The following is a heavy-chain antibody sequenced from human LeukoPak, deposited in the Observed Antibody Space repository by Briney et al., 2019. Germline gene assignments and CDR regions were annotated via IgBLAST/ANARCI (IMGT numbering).Heavy chain of an antibody. Sequence: RPGGSLRLSCAAPGFTFSDYYMSWIRQAPGKGLEWVSYISSSGSTIYYADSVKGRFTISRDNAKNSLYLQMNSLRAEDTAVYYCAPTTVVNGYYFDYWGQGTLVTDSS. CDR3: APTTVVNGYYFDY. CDR2: ISSSGSTI. CDR1: GFTFSDYY. D-gene: IGHD4-23*01. J-gene: IGHJ4*02. V-gene: IGHV3-11*04.